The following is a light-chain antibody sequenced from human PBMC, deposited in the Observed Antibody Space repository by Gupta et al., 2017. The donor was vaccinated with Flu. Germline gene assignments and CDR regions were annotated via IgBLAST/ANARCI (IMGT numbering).Light chain of an antibody. CDR2: EVT. J-gene: IGLJ3*02. V-gene: IGLV2-14*01. CDR1: SSDVGGYNY. Sequence: QSALTQPASVSGSPGQSLTISCSGTSSDVGGYNYVSWYLHNPGKAPKLISDEVTNRPSGVSNRVSGSKSGNKASLTISGLQAEDEADYYCSSYTASRSLVFGGGTRLTVL. CDR3: SSYTASRSLV.